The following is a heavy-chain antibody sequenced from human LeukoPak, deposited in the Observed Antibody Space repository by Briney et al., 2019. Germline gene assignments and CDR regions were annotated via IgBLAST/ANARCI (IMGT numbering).Heavy chain of an antibody. CDR2: IYTSGST. J-gene: IGHJ4*02. D-gene: IGHD3-3*01. V-gene: IGHV4-4*07. CDR3: ARDLGSYYDFWSGYMDY. Sequence: SETLSLTCTVSGGSISSYYWTWIRQPAGKGLEWIGRIYTSGSTTYNPSLKSRVTMSVDTSKSQFSLKVTSVTAADTAVYYCARDLGSYYDFWSGYMDYWGQGTLVTVSS. CDR1: GGSISSYY.